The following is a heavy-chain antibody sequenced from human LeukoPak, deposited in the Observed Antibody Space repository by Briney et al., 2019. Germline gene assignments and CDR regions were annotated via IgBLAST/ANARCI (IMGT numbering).Heavy chain of an antibody. CDR1: GGSVSSSTYY. V-gene: IGHV4-61*01. Sequence: SETLSLTCTVSGGSVSSSTYYWSWIRQPPGKGLEWIGYIYYSGSTKYNPSLKSRVTISVDTSKSQFSLNLSSVTAADTAVYYCTRTYSSSSIDYWGQGALVTVSS. CDR3: TRTYSSSSIDY. J-gene: IGHJ4*02. D-gene: IGHD6-6*01. CDR2: IYYSGST.